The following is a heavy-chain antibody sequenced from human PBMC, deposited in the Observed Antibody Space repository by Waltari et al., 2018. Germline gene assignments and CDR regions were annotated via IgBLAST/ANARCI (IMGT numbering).Heavy chain of an antibody. D-gene: IGHD3-10*01. V-gene: IGHV3-15*01. CDR2: NKSKTDRGTT. CDR3: TTEPGMLPF. CDR1: GFTFSKAW. J-gene: IGHJ4*02. Sequence: EVQLVESGGGLVKLGGSLRRYCAASGFTFSKAWMSWVRQAPGKGLEWIGRNKSKTDRGTTDYAAPVRGSLTSATYDSKNTLDLQMISLKTEDTAVYYCTTEPGMLPFWGQGTLVTVSS.